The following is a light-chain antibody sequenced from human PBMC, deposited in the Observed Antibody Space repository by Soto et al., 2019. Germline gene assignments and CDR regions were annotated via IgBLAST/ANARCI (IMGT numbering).Light chain of an antibody. Sequence: EIVLTQSPATLSLSPGERGTLSFRASQSVYNYLAWYQQKPGQAPRLLIFDASSRATGIPDRFSGSGSGTDFTLTISRLEPEDFAVYYCQQYGSSPWTFGQGTKVDIK. CDR2: DAS. V-gene: IGKV3-20*01. CDR3: QQYGSSPWT. J-gene: IGKJ1*01. CDR1: QSVYNY.